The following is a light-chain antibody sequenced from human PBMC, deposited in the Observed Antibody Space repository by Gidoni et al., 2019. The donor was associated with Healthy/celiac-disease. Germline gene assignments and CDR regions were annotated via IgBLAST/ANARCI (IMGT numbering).Light chain of an antibody. CDR3: QQYGSSAIT. Sequence: IVLTQSPGTLSLSPGERATLSCRASQSVSSSYLDWYQQKPGQAPRLLIYGASSRATGIPDRFRGSGSGTDFTLTISRLEPEDFAVYYCQQYGSSAITFXHXTRLEIK. J-gene: IGKJ5*01. CDR1: QSVSSSY. V-gene: IGKV3-20*01. CDR2: GAS.